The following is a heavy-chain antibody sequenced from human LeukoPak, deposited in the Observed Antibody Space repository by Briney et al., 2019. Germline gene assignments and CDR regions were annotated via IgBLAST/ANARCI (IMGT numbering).Heavy chain of an antibody. CDR1: GGTFSSYA. Sequence: ASVKVSCKASGGTFSSYAISWVRQAPGQGLEWMGGIIPIFGTANYAQKFQGRVTITTDESTSTAYMELSSLRSEDTAVHYCAARSGGDCSGGSCYSGVYNIFDYWGQGTLVTVSS. D-gene: IGHD2-15*01. J-gene: IGHJ4*02. V-gene: IGHV1-69*05. CDR2: IIPIFGTA. CDR3: AARSGGDCSGGSCYSGVYNIFDY.